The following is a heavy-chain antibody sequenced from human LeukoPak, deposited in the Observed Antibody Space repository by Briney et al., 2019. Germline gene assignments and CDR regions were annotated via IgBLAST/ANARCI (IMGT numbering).Heavy chain of an antibody. V-gene: IGHV1-8*01. CDR3: AGVVPGEPRDDY. J-gene: IGHJ4*02. CDR2: MNPNSGNT. CDR1: GYTFTSYD. D-gene: IGHD2-2*01. Sequence: ASVKVSCKASGYTFTSYDINWVRQATGQGLEWMGWMNPNSGNTGYAQEFQGRVTMTRNTSISTAYMELSSLRAEDTAVYYCAGVVPGEPRDDYWGQGTLVTVSS.